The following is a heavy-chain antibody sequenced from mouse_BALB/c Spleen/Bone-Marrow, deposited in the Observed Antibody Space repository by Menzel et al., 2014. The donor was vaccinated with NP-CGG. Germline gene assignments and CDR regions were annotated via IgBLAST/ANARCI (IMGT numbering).Heavy chain of an antibody. Sequence: EVQLQESGGGLVKPGGSLKLSCAASGFAFSSYDMSWVRQTPEKRLEWVATISSGGSYTYYPDSVKGRFTSSRDNARNTLYLQMSSLRSEDTALFYCARRERLRRGYFDVWGAGTTVTVSS. CDR2: ISSGGSYT. J-gene: IGHJ1*01. CDR3: ARRERLRRGYFDV. D-gene: IGHD2-2*01. CDR1: GFAFSSYD. V-gene: IGHV5-9*02.